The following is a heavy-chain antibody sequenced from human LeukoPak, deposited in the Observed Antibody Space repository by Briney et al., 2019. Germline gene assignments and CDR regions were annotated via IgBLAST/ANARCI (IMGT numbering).Heavy chain of an antibody. CDR1: GFTFSSYS. J-gene: IGHJ6*03. V-gene: IGHV3-23*05. CDR2: VSISGENT. D-gene: IGHD2-15*01. Sequence: PGGSLRLSYAASGFTFSSYSMNWVRQAPGKGLEWVSSVSISGENTYYADSVKGRFTISRDNSKDTLYLLMSSLRADDTAVYYCARGRGRNPSGCYYYMDVWGKGTTVTISS. CDR3: ARGRGRNPSGCYYYMDV.